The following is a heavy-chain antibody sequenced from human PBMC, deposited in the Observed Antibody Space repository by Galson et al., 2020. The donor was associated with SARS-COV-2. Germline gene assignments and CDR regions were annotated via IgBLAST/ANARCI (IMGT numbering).Heavy chain of an antibody. J-gene: IGHJ4*01. CDR3: ARTVELRALEWSEFEY. V-gene: IGHV3-30*03. CDR2: VSYAGPNK. Sequence: GGSLRLSCAASGFTFSSYGMPWVRQAPGKGLEWLAVVSYAGPNKYYADSVKGRFSISRDNFNNILHLQLSGLRTDDTAVYYCARTVELRALEWSEFEYWGRGTLVTVSP. D-gene: IGHD3-3*01. CDR1: GFTFSSYG.